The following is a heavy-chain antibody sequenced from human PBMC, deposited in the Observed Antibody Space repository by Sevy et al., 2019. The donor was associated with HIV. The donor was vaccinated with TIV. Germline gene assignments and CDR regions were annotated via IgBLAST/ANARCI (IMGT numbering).Heavy chain of an antibody. CDR2: ISYDGSKK. V-gene: IGHV3-30-3*01. CDR3: ARGGYYYDNAAYYAFDS. Sequence: GGSLRLSCVVSGFRFSNYAMHWVRQAPGKGLEWVSVISYDGSKKYYSDSVKGRFTVSRDDSTNTLYLQMNSLRVEDTAVYYCARGGYYYDNAAYYAFDSWGQGTLVTVSS. D-gene: IGHD3-22*01. CDR1: GFRFSNYA. J-gene: IGHJ4*02.